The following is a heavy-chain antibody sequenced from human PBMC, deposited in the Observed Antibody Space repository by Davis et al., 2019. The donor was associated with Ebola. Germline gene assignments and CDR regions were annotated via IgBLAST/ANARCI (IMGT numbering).Heavy chain of an antibody. CDR3: ARFRSLYGDYFDY. Sequence: GESLKISCEASRRIFTTYWDAWVRQMPGKGLEYMGSIFPGDFDTRYSPSFQGQVTISADKSISTAYLQWSSLKASDTAMYYCARFRSLYGDYFDYWGQGTLVTVSS. CDR1: RRIFTTYW. D-gene: IGHD4-17*01. J-gene: IGHJ4*02. V-gene: IGHV5-51*01. CDR2: IFPGDFDT.